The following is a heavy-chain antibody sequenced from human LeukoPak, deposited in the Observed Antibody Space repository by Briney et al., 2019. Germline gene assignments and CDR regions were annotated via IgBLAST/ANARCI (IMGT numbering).Heavy chain of an antibody. V-gene: IGHV3-48*04. Sequence: GGSLRLSCAASGFTFDDYGMSWVRQAPGKGLEWVAYISSTSSTIYYADSVKGRFTISRDNAKNSLYLQMNSLRAEDTAVYYCARAARDSGSYFLVYWGQGTLVTVSS. CDR1: GFTFDDYG. J-gene: IGHJ4*02. CDR2: ISSTSSTI. CDR3: ARAARDSGSYFLVY. D-gene: IGHD1-26*01.